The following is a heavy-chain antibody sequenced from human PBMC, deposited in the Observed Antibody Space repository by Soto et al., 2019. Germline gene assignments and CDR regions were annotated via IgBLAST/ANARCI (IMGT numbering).Heavy chain of an antibody. Sequence: QITLKESGPTLVEPTQTLTLTCTFSGFSLSTNGAGVGWIRQPPGKALEWLAFIYWDDDKRYSPSLKTRLTSFKDTSKNQVFLVMTNMDPVDTATYYCAYRQEYRGSWDSGWLDPWGQGTLVTVSS. V-gene: IGHV2-5*02. D-gene: IGHD6-13*01. J-gene: IGHJ5*02. CDR3: AYRQEYRGSWDSGWLDP. CDR1: GFSLSTNGAG. CDR2: IYWDDDK.